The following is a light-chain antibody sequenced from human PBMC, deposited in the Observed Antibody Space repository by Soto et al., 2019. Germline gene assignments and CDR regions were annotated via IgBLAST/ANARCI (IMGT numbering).Light chain of an antibody. CDR3: AVWDDGLDAWM. CDR2: DND. V-gene: IGLV1-51*01. Sequence: QSVLTQPPSVSAAPGQMVTISCSGSSSNIGNNYVSWFQQFPGTAPVLLIFDNDKRPSGIPDRFSGSKSGTSASLAISRLQSEDEAHYYCAVWDDGLDAWMFGGGTKLTVL. J-gene: IGLJ3*02. CDR1: SSNIGNNY.